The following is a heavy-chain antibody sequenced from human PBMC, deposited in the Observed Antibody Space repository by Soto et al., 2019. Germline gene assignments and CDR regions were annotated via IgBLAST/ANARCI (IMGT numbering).Heavy chain of an antibody. CDR1: GASISSYY. CDR2: GHYSGAT. V-gene: IGHV4-59*01. J-gene: IGHJ4*02. Sequence: SETLSLTCNVSGASISSYYWNWVRQPPGKGLEWIGFGHYSGATKYNPSLKSRVTTSVDMPKNQFSLKLISVTAADAAVYYCARWCSRCNSFDYWGQGALVTVSS. CDR3: ARWCSRCNSFDY. D-gene: IGHD2-8*02.